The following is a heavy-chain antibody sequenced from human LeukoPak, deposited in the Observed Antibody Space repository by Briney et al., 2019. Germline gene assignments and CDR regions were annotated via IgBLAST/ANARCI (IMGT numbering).Heavy chain of an antibody. CDR2: INHSGST. CDR1: GGSFSGYY. V-gene: IGHV4-34*01. J-gene: IGHJ4*02. D-gene: IGHD6-13*01. CDR3: TISSSWDSYYFDY. Sequence: SETLSLTCAVYGGSFSGYYWSWIRQPPGKGLEWIGEINHSGSTNYNPSLKSRVTISVDTSKNQFSLKLSSVTAADTAVYFCTISSSWDSYYFDYWGQGTLVTVSS.